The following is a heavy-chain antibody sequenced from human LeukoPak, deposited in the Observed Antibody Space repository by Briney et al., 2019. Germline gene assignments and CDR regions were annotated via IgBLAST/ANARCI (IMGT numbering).Heavy chain of an antibody. CDR1: GFTFSSYW. CDR3: ATGXYXSGXSCSYYYYGMDV. CDR2: IKQDGSEK. J-gene: IGHJ6*02. Sequence: GGSLRLSCAASGFTFSSYWMSWVRQAPGKGLEWVANIKQDGSEKYYVDSVKGRFTISRDNAKNSLYLQMNSLRAEDTAVYYCATGXYXSGXSCSYYYYGMDVWGQGTTVTVSS. V-gene: IGHV3-7*01. D-gene: IGHD2-15*01.